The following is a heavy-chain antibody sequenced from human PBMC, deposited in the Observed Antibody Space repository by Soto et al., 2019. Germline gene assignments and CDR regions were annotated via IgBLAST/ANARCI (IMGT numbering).Heavy chain of an antibody. D-gene: IGHD4-4*01. CDR1: GFTFSSHA. V-gene: IGHV3-23*01. CDR3: AKDSTFYSNYVLDY. Sequence: GGSLRLSCAASGFTFSSHAMSWVRQAPGKGLEWVSDISGSGGSTGYADSVKGRFTISRDNSKNTLSLQMNSLRAGDTAVYYCAKDSTFYSNYVLDYWGQGTLVTVSS. J-gene: IGHJ4*02. CDR2: ISGSGGST.